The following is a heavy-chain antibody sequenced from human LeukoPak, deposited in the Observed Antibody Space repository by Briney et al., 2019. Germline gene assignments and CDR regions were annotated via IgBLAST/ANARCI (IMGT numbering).Heavy chain of an antibody. Sequence: PSETLSLTCTGSGGSISRYYWTWVRQPPGKGLEWIAYIYHTGSTNYNPSLQSRVIISLDKSKNQLSLKLRTVTAADTAVYYCARFISPESYFYFSYYYYMDVWGKGTTVTVSS. CDR2: IYHTGST. CDR1: GGSISRYY. J-gene: IGHJ6*03. CDR3: ARFISPESYFYFSYYYYMDV. D-gene: IGHD3-10*01. V-gene: IGHV4-59*12.